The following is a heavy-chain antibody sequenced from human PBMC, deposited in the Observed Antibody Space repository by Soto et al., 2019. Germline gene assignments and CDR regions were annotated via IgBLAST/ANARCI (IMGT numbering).Heavy chain of an antibody. D-gene: IGHD3-16*02. CDR2: IYYSGST. CDR1: GGSFRSSSYY. Sequence: QLQLQESGPGLVKPSETLSLPCTVSGGSFRSSSYYWGWIRQPPGKGLEWIGSIYYSGSTYYNPSLKSRVTIALDTSNNQFSRKLSSVTVAATAVYYCAGRDDYIWGSYRSIDYWGQGTLVTVSS. CDR3: AGRDDYIWGSYRSIDY. V-gene: IGHV4-39*01. J-gene: IGHJ4*02.